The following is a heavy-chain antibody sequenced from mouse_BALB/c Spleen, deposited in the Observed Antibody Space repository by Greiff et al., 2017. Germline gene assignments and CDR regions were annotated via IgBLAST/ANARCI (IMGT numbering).Heavy chain of an antibody. Sequence: EVKLVESGPGLVKPSQSLSLTCTVTGYSITSDYAWNWIRQFPGNKLEWMGYISYSGSTSYNPSLKSRISITRDTSKNQFFLQLNSVTTEDTATYYCAREGDGNLYYAMDYWGQGTSVTVSS. V-gene: IGHV3-2*02. CDR3: AREGDGNLYYAMDY. CDR1: GYSITSDYA. CDR2: ISYSGST. D-gene: IGHD2-1*01. J-gene: IGHJ4*01.